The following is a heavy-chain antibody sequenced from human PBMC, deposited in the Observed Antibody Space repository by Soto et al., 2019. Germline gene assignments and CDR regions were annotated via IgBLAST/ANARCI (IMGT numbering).Heavy chain of an antibody. V-gene: IGHV3-23*01. CDR1: GFTFSSYA. CDR2: ISGSGGST. J-gene: IGHJ6*03. CDR3: ATDHTNANCSGGSCYSDYYYMDV. Sequence: GGSLRLSCAASGFTFSSYAMSWVRQAPGKGLEWVSAISGSGGSTYYADSVKGRFTISRDNSKNTLYLQMNSLRAEDTAVYYCATDHTNANCSGGSCYSDYYYMDVWGKGTTVTVSS. D-gene: IGHD2-15*01.